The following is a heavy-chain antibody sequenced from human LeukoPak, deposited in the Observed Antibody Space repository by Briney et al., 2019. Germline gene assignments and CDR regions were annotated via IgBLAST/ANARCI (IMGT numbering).Heavy chain of an antibody. J-gene: IGHJ6*03. CDR1: GGSISSSSYY. D-gene: IGHD5-18*01. CDR3: ARHSGYSYGYAYYYYYMDV. V-gene: IGHV4-39*01. CDR2: IYYSGST. Sequence: SETLSLTCTVSGGSISSSSYYWGWIRQPPGKGLEWIGSIYYSGSTYYNPSLKSRVTISVDPSRNQFSLKLSSVTAADTAVYYCARHSGYSYGYAYYYYYMDVWGKGTTVTVSS.